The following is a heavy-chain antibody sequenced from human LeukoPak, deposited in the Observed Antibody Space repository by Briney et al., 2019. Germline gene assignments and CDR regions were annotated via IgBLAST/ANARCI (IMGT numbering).Heavy chain of an antibody. D-gene: IGHD3-22*01. CDR2: ISGSGGST. CDR1: GFTFSSYA. J-gene: IGHJ4*02. CDR3: AKDWRKYYDSSGYYTL. Sequence: GGSLRLSCAASGFTFSSYAMSWVRQAPGKGLEWVSAISGSGGSTYYADPVKGRFTISRDNSKNTLYLQMNSLRAEDTAVYYCAKDWRKYYDSSGYYTLWGQGTLVTVSS. V-gene: IGHV3-23*01.